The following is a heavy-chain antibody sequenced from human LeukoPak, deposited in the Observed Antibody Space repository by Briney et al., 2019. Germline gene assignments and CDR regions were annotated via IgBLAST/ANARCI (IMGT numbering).Heavy chain of an antibody. D-gene: IGHD2-15*01. CDR2: IKQDGSEK. CDR1: GFTFSSYW. V-gene: IGHV3-7*04. J-gene: IGHJ3*02. Sequence: GGSLRLSCAASGFTFSSYWMSWVRQAPGKGLEWVANIKQDGSEKYYVDSVKGRFTISRDNAQNSLYLQMNSLRAEDTAVYYCARVRGGYCSGGSCYSAFDIWGQGTVVTVSS. CDR3: ARVRGGYCSGGSCYSAFDI.